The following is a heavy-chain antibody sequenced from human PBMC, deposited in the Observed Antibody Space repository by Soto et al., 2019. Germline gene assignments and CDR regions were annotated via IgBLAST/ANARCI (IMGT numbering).Heavy chain of an antibody. D-gene: IGHD2-21*02. Sequence: GASVKVSCKASGYTFSSYTINWVRQAPGQGLEWMGRISPYNGKRDYGQKLQGRVTMTFDSSTTTAYLEMRSLRFDDTAVYYCARDALGVTVSTSSCFDSWGQGTLVTVSS. CDR2: ISPYNGKR. J-gene: IGHJ5*01. CDR1: GYTFSSYT. V-gene: IGHV1-18*04. CDR3: ARDALGVTVSTSSCFDS.